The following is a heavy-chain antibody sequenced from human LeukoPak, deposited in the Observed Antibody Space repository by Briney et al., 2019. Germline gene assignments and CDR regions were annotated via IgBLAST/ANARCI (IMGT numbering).Heavy chain of an antibody. CDR3: ARDGQHIVVVPAAIRWDPWDYGMDV. V-gene: IGHV3-30-3*01. CDR2: ISYDGSNK. D-gene: IGHD2-2*02. Sequence: GGSLRLSCAASGFTFSSYAMYWVRQAPGKGLGWVAVISYDGSNKYYADSVKGRFTISRDNSKNTLYLQMNSLRAEDTAVYYCARDGQHIVVVPAAIRWDPWDYGMDVWGQGTTVTVSS. J-gene: IGHJ6*02. CDR1: GFTFSSYA.